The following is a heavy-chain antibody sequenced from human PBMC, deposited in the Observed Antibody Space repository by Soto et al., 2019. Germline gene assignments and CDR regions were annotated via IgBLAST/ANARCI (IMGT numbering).Heavy chain of an antibody. CDR1: GGTFSSYA. CDR2: IIPIFGTA. D-gene: IGHD4-17*01. J-gene: IGHJ4*02. V-gene: IGHV1-69*13. CDR3: ARDKASATVTIFDY. Sequence: SVKVSCKASGGTFSSYAISWVRQAPGQGLEWMGGIIPIFGTANYAQKFQGRVTITADESTSTAYMELSSLRSEDTAVYYCARDKASATVTIFDYWGQGTLVTVSS.